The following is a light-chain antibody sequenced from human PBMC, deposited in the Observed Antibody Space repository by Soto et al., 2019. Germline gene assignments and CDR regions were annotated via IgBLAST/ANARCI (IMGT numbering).Light chain of an antibody. V-gene: IGKV1-5*03. J-gene: IGKJ1*01. CDR2: KAS. CDR1: QSIGSW. CDR3: QQSYNLWT. Sequence: DIQMTQSPSTLSASVGDRVTITCRASQSIGSWLAWYQQKPGKAPKLLIYKASSLESGVPSRFSGSGSGTEFTLTISSLQPDDFATYYCQQSYNLWTFGQGTKVEIK.